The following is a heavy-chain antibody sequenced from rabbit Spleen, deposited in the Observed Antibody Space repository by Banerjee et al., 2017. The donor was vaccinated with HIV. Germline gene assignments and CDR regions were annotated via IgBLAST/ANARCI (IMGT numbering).Heavy chain of an antibody. CDR1: GFSLGSSYW. Sequence: QQQLEESGGGLVKPEGSLTLTCKASGFSLGSSYWISWVRQAPGKGLEWIACIYAGSRRTTSYATWAKGRFTISRTSSTTVTLQMTSLTVADTATYFCARSTYGYDDYADLYYAAMDLWGPGTLVTVS. J-gene: IGHJ6*01. V-gene: IGHV1S45*01. D-gene: IGHD6-1*01. CDR3: ARSTYGYDDYADLYYAAMDL. CDR2: IYAGSRRTT.